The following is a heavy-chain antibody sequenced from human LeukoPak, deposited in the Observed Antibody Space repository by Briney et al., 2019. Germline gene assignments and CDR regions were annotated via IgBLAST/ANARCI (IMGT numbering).Heavy chain of an antibody. D-gene: IGHD3-22*01. Sequence: ASETLSLTCAVSGYSISSAYYWGWIRQPPWKGLEWIGSIYHSGSTYYNPSLKSRVTISVDTSKNQFSLKLSSVTAADTAVYYCARVRPRGSSGYPDYWGQGTLVTVSS. CDR3: ARVRPRGSSGYPDY. CDR2: IYHSGST. CDR1: GYSISSAYY. V-gene: IGHV4-38-2*01. J-gene: IGHJ4*02.